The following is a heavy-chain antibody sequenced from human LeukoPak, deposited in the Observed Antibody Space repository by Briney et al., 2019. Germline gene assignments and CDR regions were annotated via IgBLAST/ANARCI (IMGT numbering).Heavy chain of an antibody. CDR1: GDGVSSNSAA. D-gene: IGHD1-7*01. J-gene: IGHJ5*01. CDR3: SRGTHWFDS. CDR2: TYYRSNWYN. V-gene: IGHV6-1*01. Sequence: SQTLSLTCAIFGDGVSSNSAAWNWIRRSPSRGLEWLGRTYYRSNWYNDYAVSVSSRITVNPDTSKNQFSLQLNSVTPEDTAVYYCSRGTHWFDSWGQGTLVTVSS.